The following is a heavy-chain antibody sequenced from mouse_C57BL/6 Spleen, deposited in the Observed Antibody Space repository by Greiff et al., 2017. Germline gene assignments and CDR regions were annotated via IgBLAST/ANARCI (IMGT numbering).Heavy chain of an antibody. CDR2: IYPRSGNT. D-gene: IGHD1-1*01. J-gene: IGHJ1*03. CDR1: GYTFTSYG. CDR3: ARGDYGSSYGYFEV. V-gene: IGHV1-81*01. Sequence: VQLVESGAELARPGASVKLSCKASGYTFTSYGISWVKQRTGQGLEWIGEIYPRSGNTYYNEKFKGKATLTADKSSSTAYMELRSLTSEDSAVYFCARGDYGSSYGYFEVWGTGTTVTVSS.